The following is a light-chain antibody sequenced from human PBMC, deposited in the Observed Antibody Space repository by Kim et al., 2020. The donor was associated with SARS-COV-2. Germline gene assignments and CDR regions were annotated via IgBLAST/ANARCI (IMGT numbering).Light chain of an antibody. J-gene: IGLJ2*01. CDR1: SIGSNS. V-gene: IGLV3-21*04. CDR3: QVWDSSDDHRVV. CDR2: YDS. Sequence: PGKTTRITCGGTSIGSNSVHWYQQQPGQAPVLVISYDSVRPSGIPERFSGSNSGNTATVTISRVEAGDEANYYCQVWDSSDDHRVVFGGGTQLTVL.